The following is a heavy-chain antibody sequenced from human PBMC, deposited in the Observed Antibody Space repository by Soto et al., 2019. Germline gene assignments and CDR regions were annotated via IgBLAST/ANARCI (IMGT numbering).Heavy chain of an antibody. CDR2: FDPEDGET. CDR3: ATDRMPYNTMDCSGGSCYSINYYYYYMDV. J-gene: IGHJ6*03. Sequence: ASVKVSCKVSGYTLTELSMHWVRQAPGKGLEWMGGFDPEDGETIYAQKFQGRVTMTEDTSTDTAYMELSSLRSEDTAVYYCATDRMPYNTMDCSGGSCYSINYYYYYMDVWGKGTTVTVSS. CDR1: GYTLTELS. D-gene: IGHD2-15*01. V-gene: IGHV1-24*01.